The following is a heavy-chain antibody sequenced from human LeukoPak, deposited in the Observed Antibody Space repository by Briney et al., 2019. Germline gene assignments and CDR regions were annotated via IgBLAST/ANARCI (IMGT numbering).Heavy chain of an antibody. CDR1: GYTFTSYG. CDR3: ARDLGSYGDADY. CDR2: ISAYNGNT. V-gene: IGHV1-18*01. D-gene: IGHD4-17*01. Sequence: ASVKVSCKASGYTFTSYGISWLRQAPGQGLEWMGWISAYNGNTNYAQKLQGRVTMTTDTSTTTAYMYPKSLRSDDTAVYYCARDLGSYGDADYWGQGTLVTVSS. J-gene: IGHJ4*02.